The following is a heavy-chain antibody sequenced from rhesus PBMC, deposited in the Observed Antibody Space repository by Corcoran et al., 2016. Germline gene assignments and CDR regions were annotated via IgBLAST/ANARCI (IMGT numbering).Heavy chain of an antibody. J-gene: IGHJ4*01. Sequence: QVQLQESGPALVKPSETLSLTCAVSGGSFTTYWWTWIRQSQGKGQEWIGEVNGNTGYSNYNPSLKSRVTISKDASKNQVSVALSSVTAAVTAVYYGAKYGGGSWTPIVDYWGQGVLVTVSS. CDR2: VNGNTGYS. D-gene: IGHD6-25*01. CDR3: AKYGGGSWTPIVDY. CDR1: GGSFTTYW. V-gene: IGHV4-80*01.